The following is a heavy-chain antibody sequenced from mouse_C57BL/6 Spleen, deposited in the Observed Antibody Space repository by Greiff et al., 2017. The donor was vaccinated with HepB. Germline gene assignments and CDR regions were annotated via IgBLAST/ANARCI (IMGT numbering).Heavy chain of an antibody. CDR3: ARTAQGYVDD. Sequence: VQLQQPGAELVKPGASVKLSCKASGYTFTSYWMHWVKQRPGQGLEWIGMIHPNSGSTNYNEKFKSKATLTVDKSSSTAYMQLSSLTYEDSAVYYCARTAQGYVDDWGPVTTLTVSS. J-gene: IGHJ2*01. CDR2: IHPNSGST. CDR1: GYTFTSYW. D-gene: IGHD3-2*02. V-gene: IGHV1-64*01.